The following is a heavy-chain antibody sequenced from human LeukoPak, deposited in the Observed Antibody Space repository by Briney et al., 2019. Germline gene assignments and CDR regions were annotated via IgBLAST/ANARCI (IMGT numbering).Heavy chain of an antibody. CDR3: ARGPPYGPGGDSLNY. Sequence: GGSLRLSCVASGFSISSHWMSWVRQAPGKGLEWVASLKEDVSARNLVDSVKGRFTISTDNAKNSLNLQMNSLRVEDTAVYYCARGPPYGPGGDSLNYGALGPRVPVSS. CDR2: LKEDVSAR. D-gene: IGHD3-10*01. V-gene: IGHV3-7*01. J-gene: IGHJ4*02. CDR1: GFSISSHW.